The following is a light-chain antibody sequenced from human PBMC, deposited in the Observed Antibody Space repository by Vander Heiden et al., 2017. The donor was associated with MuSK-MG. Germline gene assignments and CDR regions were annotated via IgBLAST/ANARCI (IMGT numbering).Light chain of an antibody. CDR1: QNLLQNDGKTY. Sequence: DIVMTQTPLSLSVTPGQTASISCKSSQNLLQNDGKTYLYWFVQKAGQPPQLLIHDVSTRWSGVPDRFSGSGSGTDFTLKISRVEAEDIGIFYCRQSIRLPWTFGQGTKVEIK. V-gene: IGKV2D-29*01. CDR2: DVS. J-gene: IGKJ1*01. CDR3: RQSIRLPWT.